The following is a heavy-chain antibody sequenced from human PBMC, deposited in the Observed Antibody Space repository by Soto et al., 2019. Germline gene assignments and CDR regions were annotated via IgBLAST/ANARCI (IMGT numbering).Heavy chain of an antibody. J-gene: IGHJ4*02. V-gene: IGHV4-39*01. Sequence: SETLSLTCTVSGGSISSSRYYWGWIRQPPGKGLEWIGSIYYSGSTYYNPSLKSRVTISVDTSKNQFSLKLSSVTAADTAVYYCASNKVRGYSYGDFDYWGQGTLVTVSS. CDR2: IYYSGST. CDR3: ASNKVRGYSYGDFDY. CDR1: GGSISSSRYY. D-gene: IGHD5-18*01.